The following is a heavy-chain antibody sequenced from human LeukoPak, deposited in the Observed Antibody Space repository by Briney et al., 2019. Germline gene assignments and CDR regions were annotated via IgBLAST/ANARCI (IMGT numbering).Heavy chain of an antibody. CDR2: IYYSGST. Sequence: SETLSLTCTVSGGSISSSSYYWGWIRQPPGKGLEWIGSIYYSGSTYYNPSLKSRVTISVDTSKNQFSLKLSSVTAADTAVYYCARGRGYYGSGSLFEWGQGTLVTVSS. D-gene: IGHD3-10*01. CDR3: ARGRGYYGSGSLFE. V-gene: IGHV4-39*07. J-gene: IGHJ4*02. CDR1: GGSISSSSYY.